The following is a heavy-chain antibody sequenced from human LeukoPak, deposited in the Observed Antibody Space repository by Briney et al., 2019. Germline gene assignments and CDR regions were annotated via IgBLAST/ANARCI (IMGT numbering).Heavy chain of an antibody. CDR3: ITPLPYSAQ. CDR2: IKPKTDGETT. D-gene: IGHD2-21*01. Sequence: PGGSLRLSCAGSGFTFSNYWMSWVRQAPGKGLEWVGRIKPKTDGETTEYAAPVKGRFSISRDDSKNMLYLQMNSLKTEDTAVYYCITPLPYSAQGGQGTLVTVSS. J-gene: IGHJ4*02. V-gene: IGHV3-15*01. CDR1: GFTFSNYW.